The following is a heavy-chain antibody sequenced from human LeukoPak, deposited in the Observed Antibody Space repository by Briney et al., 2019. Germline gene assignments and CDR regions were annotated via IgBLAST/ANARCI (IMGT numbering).Heavy chain of an antibody. V-gene: IGHV4-4*02. CDR2: IYHSGST. J-gene: IGHJ4*02. CDR3: ARALSSSWYYFDY. D-gene: IGHD6-13*01. Sequence: SGTLSLTCAVSGGSISSSNWWSWVRQPPGKGLEWIGEIYHSGSTNYNPSLKSRVTISVGKSKNQFSLKLSSVTAADTAVYYCARALSSSWYYFDYWGQGTLVTVSS. CDR1: GGSISSSNW.